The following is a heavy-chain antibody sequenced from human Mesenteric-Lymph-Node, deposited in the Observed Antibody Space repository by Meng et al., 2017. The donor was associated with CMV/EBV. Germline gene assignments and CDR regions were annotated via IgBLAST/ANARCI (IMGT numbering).Heavy chain of an antibody. CDR3: AHSSGIAAAGPFYFDY. J-gene: IGHJ4*02. V-gene: IGHV2-5*02. D-gene: IGHD6-13*01. CDR2: IHWDDDK. Sequence: QITLKESGPTLVKPTQTLTLTCTFSGFSLSTSGVGVGWIRQPPGKALEWLALIHWDDDKRYSPSLKSRLTITKDTSKNQVVLTMTNMDPVDTATYYCAHSSGIAAAGPFYFDYWGQGTLVTVSS. CDR1: GFSLSTSGVG.